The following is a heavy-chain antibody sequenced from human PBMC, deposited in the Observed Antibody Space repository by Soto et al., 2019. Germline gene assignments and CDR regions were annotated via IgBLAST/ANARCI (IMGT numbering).Heavy chain of an antibody. CDR1: GYTFTSHG. V-gene: IGHV1-18*01. CDR3: ARMVRGSNIDYYHYMDV. CDR2: ISAYNGDT. J-gene: IGHJ6*03. Sequence: QVQLVQSGGEVRKPGASVKVSCKASGYTFTSHGISWVRQAPGQGLEWMGWISAYNGDTNYAQKLQGRVTVTTDRSTSTAYMELRSLRSEDTAVYYCARMVRGSNIDYYHYMDVWGKGITVTVSS. D-gene: IGHD3-10*01.